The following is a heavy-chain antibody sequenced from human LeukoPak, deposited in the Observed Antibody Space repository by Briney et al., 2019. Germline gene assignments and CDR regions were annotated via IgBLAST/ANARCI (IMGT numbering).Heavy chain of an antibody. CDR1: GYTFTSYD. J-gene: IGHJ4*02. D-gene: IGHD3-10*01. V-gene: IGHV1-69*13. Sequence: GASVKVSCKASGYTFTSYDINWVRQAPGQGLEWMGGIIPIFGTANYAQKFQGRVTITADESTSTAYMELSSLRSEDTAVYYCARGRYEIDYYTSGSLYYFDYWGQGALVTVSS. CDR3: ARGRYEIDYYTSGSLYYFDY. CDR2: IIPIFGTA.